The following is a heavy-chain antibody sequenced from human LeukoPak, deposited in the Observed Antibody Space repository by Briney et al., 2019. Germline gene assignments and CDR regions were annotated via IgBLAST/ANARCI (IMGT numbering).Heavy chain of an antibody. CDR3: AKDVPIPSAGSWFDP. V-gene: IGHV4-59*01. CDR2: IYYNGRT. Sequence: SETLSLTCTVSGGSITSYYWSWIRQTPGKGLEWIGHIYYNGRTRYNPSLRSRVTISIDTSKTQFSLRLSSVAAADTAVYYCAKDVPIPSAGSWFDPWGQGTLVTVSS. CDR1: GGSITSYY. D-gene: IGHD6-13*01. J-gene: IGHJ5*02.